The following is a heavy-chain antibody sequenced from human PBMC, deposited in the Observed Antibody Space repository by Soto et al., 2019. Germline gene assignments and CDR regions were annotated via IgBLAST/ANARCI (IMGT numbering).Heavy chain of an antibody. V-gene: IGHV1-69*13. CDR1: GYTFTSYG. Sequence: ASVKVSCKASGYTFTSYGISWVRQAPGQGLEWMGGIIPIFGTANYAQKFQGRVTITADESTSTAYMELSSLRSEGTAVYYCAMPDDSSGYYSDRGQGTLVTGSS. J-gene: IGHJ4*02. CDR2: IIPIFGTA. CDR3: AMPDDSSGYYSD. D-gene: IGHD3-22*01.